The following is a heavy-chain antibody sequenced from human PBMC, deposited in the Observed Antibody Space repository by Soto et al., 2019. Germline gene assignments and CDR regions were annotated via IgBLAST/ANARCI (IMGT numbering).Heavy chain of an antibody. CDR1: GGSFSGYY. D-gene: IGHD1-1*01. CDR3: VRDGTKNLRDWFDP. Sequence: SETLSLTCAVYGGSFSGYYWSWIRPPPGKGLEWIGRIYATGSTDYNPSLKSRLTMSVDMSKKQFSLTLRSVTAADTAMYYCVRDGTKNLRDWFDPWGQGILVTVSS. CDR2: IYATGST. J-gene: IGHJ5*02. V-gene: IGHV4-4*07.